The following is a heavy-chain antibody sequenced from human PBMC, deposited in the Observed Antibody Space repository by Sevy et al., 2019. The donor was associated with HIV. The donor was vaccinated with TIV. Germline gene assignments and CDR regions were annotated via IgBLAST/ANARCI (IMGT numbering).Heavy chain of an antibody. D-gene: IGHD2-21*02. CDR1: ELGFSSHS. V-gene: IGHV3-48*02. Sequence: GGSLRLSCTYSELGFSSHSFNWVRQAPGKGLEWISYISGIGTPISYLDSLRGRFTISRDNAKNSLFLQMNNLRDDDTAVYYCARDLHCAFDQWGQGTLVTVSS. J-gene: IGHJ4*02. CDR3: ARDLHCAFDQ. CDR2: ISGIGTPI.